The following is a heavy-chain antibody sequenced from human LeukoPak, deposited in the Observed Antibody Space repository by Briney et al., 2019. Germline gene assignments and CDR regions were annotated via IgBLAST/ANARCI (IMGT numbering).Heavy chain of an antibody. CDR1: GGSISSYY. CDR2: INHSGST. J-gene: IGHJ4*02. D-gene: IGHD6-19*01. CDR3: ARRGQWLVSGADY. V-gene: IGHV4-34*01. Sequence: PSETLSLTCTVSGGSISSYYWSWIRQPPGKGLEWIGEINHSGSTNYNPSLKSRVTISVDTSKNQFSLKLSSVTAADTAVYYCARRGQWLVSGADYWGQGTLVTVSS.